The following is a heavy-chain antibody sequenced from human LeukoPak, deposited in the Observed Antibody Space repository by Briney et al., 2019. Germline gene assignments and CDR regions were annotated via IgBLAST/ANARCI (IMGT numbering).Heavy chain of an antibody. Sequence: GGSLRLSCAASGFTFSSYAMSWVRQAPGKGLEWVGFIRSKAYGGTTEYAASVKGRFTISRDDSKSIAYLQMNSLKTEDTAVYYCTRGRSVTSYYFDYWGQGTLVTVSS. J-gene: IGHJ4*02. V-gene: IGHV3-49*04. CDR2: IRSKAYGGTT. CDR3: TRGRSVTSYYFDY. CDR1: GFTFSSYA. D-gene: IGHD4-11*01.